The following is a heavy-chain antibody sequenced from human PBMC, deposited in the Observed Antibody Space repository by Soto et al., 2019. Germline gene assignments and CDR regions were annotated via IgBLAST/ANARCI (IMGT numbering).Heavy chain of an antibody. Sequence: QVQLQQWGAGPLRPLETLSLTCGVSGGSFSGYYWAWIRQSPGKGLEWIGEINDRGSINYNPSLKIRVSISVDTSKNHYSLKLRSVTAADTAVYYCARASHDSLTGPPWVWYFDLWGRGTLVTVSS. D-gene: IGHD3-9*01. CDR2: INDRGSI. J-gene: IGHJ2*01. V-gene: IGHV4-34*01. CDR3: ARASHDSLTGPPWVWYFDL. CDR1: GGSFSGYY.